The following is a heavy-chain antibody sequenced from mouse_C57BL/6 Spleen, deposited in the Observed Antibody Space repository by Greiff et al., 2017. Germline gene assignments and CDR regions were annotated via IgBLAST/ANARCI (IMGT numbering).Heavy chain of an antibody. CDR1: GYTFTDYY. CDR2: IYPGSGNT. D-gene: IGHD4-1*01. V-gene: IGHV1-76*01. Sequence: VKLQESGAELVRPGASVKLSCKASGYTFTDYYINWVKQRPGQGLEWIARIYPGSGNTYYNEKFKGKATLTAEKSSSTAYMQLSSLTSEDSAVYFCARGNWDVGAWFAYWGQGTLVTVSA. J-gene: IGHJ3*01. CDR3: ARGNWDVGAWFAY.